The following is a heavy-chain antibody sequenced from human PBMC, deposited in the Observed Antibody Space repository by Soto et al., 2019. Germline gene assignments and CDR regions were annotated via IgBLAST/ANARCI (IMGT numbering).Heavy chain of an antibody. Sequence: GGSLRLSCAASGFTFSSYAMHWVRQAPGKGLEWVAVISYDGSNKYYADSVKGRFTISRDNSKNTLYLQMNSLRAEDTAVYYCARASFTPRWPVDYWGQGTLVTVSS. J-gene: IGHJ4*02. CDR2: ISYDGSNK. CDR3: ARASFTPRWPVDY. CDR1: GFTFSSYA. D-gene: IGHD2-15*01. V-gene: IGHV3-30-3*01.